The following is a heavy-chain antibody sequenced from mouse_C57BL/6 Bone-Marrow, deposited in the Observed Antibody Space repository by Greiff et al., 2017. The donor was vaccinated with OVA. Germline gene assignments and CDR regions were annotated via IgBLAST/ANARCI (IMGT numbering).Heavy chain of an antibody. CDR1: GYTFTDYE. D-gene: IGHD1-1*01. CDR2: IDPETGGT. CDR3: TRWGAYYYGSSYFDY. V-gene: IGHV1-15*01. Sequence: VQLVESGAELVRPGASVTLSCKASGYTFTDYEMHWVKQTPVHGLEWIGAIDPETGGTAYNQKFKGKAILTADKSSSTAYMELRSLTSEDSAVYYCTRWGAYYYGSSYFDYWGQGTTLTVSS. J-gene: IGHJ2*01.